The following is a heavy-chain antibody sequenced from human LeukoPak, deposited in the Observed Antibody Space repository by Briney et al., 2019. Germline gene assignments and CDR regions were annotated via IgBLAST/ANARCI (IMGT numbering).Heavy chain of an antibody. V-gene: IGHV4-38-2*02. D-gene: IGHD3-3*01. CDR3: ASPRITIFSGVTHGAFDI. J-gene: IGHJ3*02. Sequence: SETLSLTCTVSGYSISNGYFWGWIRQPPGKGLECIGTIYHSGSIYYNPSLKGRVTISVDTSKNQFSLKLNSLTAADTAVYYCASPRITIFSGVTHGAFDIWGQGTMVTVSS. CDR1: GYSISNGYF. CDR2: IYHSGSI.